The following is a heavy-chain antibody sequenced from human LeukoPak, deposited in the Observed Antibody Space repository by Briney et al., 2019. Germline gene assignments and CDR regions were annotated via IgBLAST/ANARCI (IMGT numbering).Heavy chain of an antibody. CDR3: AKDSPIGTYYHYNGMDV. Sequence: GGSLRLSCAASGFTFSSYGMHWVRQAPGKGLEWVAVISYDGSNKYYADSAKGRFTISRDNSKNTVYLQMNSLRAEDTAVYYCAKDSPIGTYYHYNGMDVWGQGSTVIVSS. CDR2: ISYDGSNK. V-gene: IGHV3-30*18. D-gene: IGHD1-26*01. J-gene: IGHJ6*02. CDR1: GFTFSSYG.